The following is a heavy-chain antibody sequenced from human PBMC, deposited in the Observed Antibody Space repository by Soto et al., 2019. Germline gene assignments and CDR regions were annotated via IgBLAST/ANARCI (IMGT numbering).Heavy chain of an antibody. J-gene: IGHJ5*02. CDR3: ARDQYHESAPFDP. CDR2: INTDTGDT. D-gene: IGHD6-6*01. Sequence: ASLKVSCKASGYTFTAYAIHWVRQAPGQSLEWMGWINTDTGDTKYSQIFQGRVAITRDTSATTVYMEVNSLRSEDTAVYYCARDQYHESAPFDPWGQGTLVTVSS. V-gene: IGHV1-3*04. CDR1: GYTFTAYA.